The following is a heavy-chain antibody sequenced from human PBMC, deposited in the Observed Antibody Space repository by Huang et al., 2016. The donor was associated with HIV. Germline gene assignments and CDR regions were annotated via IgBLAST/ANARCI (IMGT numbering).Heavy chain of an antibody. V-gene: IGHV1-24*01. D-gene: IGHD3-9*01. CDR2: FDPVSGET. CDR3: ATGFDVFFDF. CDR1: EYTLTELS. Sequence: QVQLVQSRAEVKKPGASVKVSCKVSEYTLTELSIHWVRQPPGKGLEWVGVFDPVSGETSDAQKFQVRVTMTEDTSTETAFMELSGLRPEDTAVYYCATGFDVFFDFWGQGTLVTVSS. J-gene: IGHJ4*02.